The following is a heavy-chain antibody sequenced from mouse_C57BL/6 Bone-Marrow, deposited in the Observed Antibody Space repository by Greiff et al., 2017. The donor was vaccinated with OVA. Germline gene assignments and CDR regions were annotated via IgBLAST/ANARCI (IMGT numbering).Heavy chain of an antibody. V-gene: IGHV6-3*01. Sequence: EVHLVESGGGLVQPGGSMKLSCVASGFTFSNYWMNWVRQSPEKGLEWVAQIRLKSDNYATHYAESVKGRFTISRDDSKSSVYLQMNNLRAEDTGIYYCTRGYSISAWGQGTLVTVSA. CDR3: TRGYSISA. D-gene: IGHD2-14*01. CDR1: GFTFSNYW. CDR2: IRLKSDNYAT. J-gene: IGHJ3*01.